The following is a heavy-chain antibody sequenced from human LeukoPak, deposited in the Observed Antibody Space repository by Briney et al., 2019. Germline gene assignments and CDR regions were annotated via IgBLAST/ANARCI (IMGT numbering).Heavy chain of an antibody. D-gene: IGHD2-2*01. CDR3: AREGPMPVSPYYYYYYMDV. Sequence: SETLSLTCTVSGGSISSYYWSWIRQPAGKGLEWIGRIYTSGSTNYNPSLKSRVTMSVDTSKNQFSLKLSSVTAADTAVYYCAREGPMPVSPYYYYYYMDVWGKGTTVTVSS. J-gene: IGHJ6*03. V-gene: IGHV4-4*07. CDR2: IYTSGST. CDR1: GGSISSYY.